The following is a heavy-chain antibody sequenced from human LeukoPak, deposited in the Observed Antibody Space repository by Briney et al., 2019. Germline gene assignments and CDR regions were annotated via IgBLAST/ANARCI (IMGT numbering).Heavy chain of an antibody. CDR1: GYSISSGYY. CDR2: IHHSGST. J-gene: IGHJ4*02. V-gene: IGHV4-38-2*02. Sequence: PSETLSLTCTVSGYSISSGYYWGWIRQPPGKGLEWLGDIHHSGSTYYNPSLKSRVTISVDTSKDQFSLKLSSVTAADTAVYYCARISLTGYAPISGYFDYWGQGTLVTVSS. CDR3: ARISLTGYAPISGYFDY. D-gene: IGHD3-9*01.